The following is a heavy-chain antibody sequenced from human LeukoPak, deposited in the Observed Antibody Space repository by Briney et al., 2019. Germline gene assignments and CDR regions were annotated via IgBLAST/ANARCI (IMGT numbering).Heavy chain of an antibody. D-gene: IGHD3-3*01. CDR3: ATDHGVLEPRRFDY. CDR2: MNPNSGNT. CDR1: GYTFTSYD. J-gene: IGHJ4*02. Sequence: ASVKVSCKASGYTFTSYDINWVRQATGQGLEWMGWMNPNSGNTGYAQKFQGRVTMTRNTSISTAYMELSSLRSEDTAVYYCATDHGVLEPRRFDYWGQGTLVTVSS. V-gene: IGHV1-8*01.